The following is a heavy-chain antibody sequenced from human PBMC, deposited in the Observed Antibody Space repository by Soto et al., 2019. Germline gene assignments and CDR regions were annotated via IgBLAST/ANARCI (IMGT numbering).Heavy chain of an antibody. CDR3: ARVTGTTYYFDY. V-gene: IGHV1-3*01. CDR2: INAGNGNT. J-gene: IGHJ4*02. CDR1: GYTFTSYA. Sequence: ASVKVSCKASGYTFTSYAMHWVRQAPGQRLEWMGWINAGNGNTKYSQKFQGRVTITRDTSASTAYMELSSLRSEDTAVYYCARVTGTTYYFDYWGQGTLVTVSS. D-gene: IGHD1-20*01.